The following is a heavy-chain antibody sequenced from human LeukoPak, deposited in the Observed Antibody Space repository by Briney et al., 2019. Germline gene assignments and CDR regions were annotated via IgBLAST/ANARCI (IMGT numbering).Heavy chain of an antibody. D-gene: IGHD3-22*01. CDR2: IIPIFGTA. CDR3: AREDSSGYRFDY. CDR1: GGTFSSYA. V-gene: IGHV1-69*01. J-gene: IGHJ4*02. Sequence: SVKVSCKASGGTFSSYAISWVRQAPGQGLEWMGGIIPIFGTANYAQKFQGRVTITADESTSTAYMELSSLRSEDTAVYYCAREDSSGYRFDYWGQGTLVTVSS.